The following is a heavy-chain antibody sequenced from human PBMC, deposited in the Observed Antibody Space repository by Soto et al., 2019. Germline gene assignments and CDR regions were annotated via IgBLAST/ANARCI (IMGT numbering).Heavy chain of an antibody. D-gene: IGHD7-27*01. Sequence: PSETLSLTCSVSGDSISTLDYFRAWIRQPPGRALEYIGYIYKRATTSYNPSFESRVAISVDTSKSQFSLNVTSVTAADTAVYFCARGRYCLTGRCFPNWFDSWGQGALVTVSS. CDR3: ARGRYCLTGRCFPNWFDS. V-gene: IGHV4-30-4*01. CDR1: GDSISTLDYF. CDR2: IYKRATT. J-gene: IGHJ5*01.